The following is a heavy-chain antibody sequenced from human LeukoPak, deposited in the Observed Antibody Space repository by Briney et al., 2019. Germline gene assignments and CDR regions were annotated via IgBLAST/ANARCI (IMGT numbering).Heavy chain of an antibody. J-gene: IGHJ4*02. Sequence: SETLSLTCTVSGGSISSSYYWGWIRQPPGKGLEWIGRIYYSGSTYYNPSLKSRDTISVDTSKNQFSLKLSSVTAADTAVYYCARSPPYCGGDCYSWGHWGQGTLVTVSS. D-gene: IGHD2-21*01. CDR2: IYYSGST. CDR1: GGSISSSYY. CDR3: ARSPPYCGGDCYSWGH. V-gene: IGHV4-39*01.